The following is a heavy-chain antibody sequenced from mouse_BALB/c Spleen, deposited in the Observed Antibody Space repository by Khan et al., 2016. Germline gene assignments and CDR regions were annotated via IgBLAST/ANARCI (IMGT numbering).Heavy chain of an antibody. D-gene: IGHD1-1*02. Sequence: EVKLEESGPGLVKPSQSLSLTCTVTGYSITSDYAWNWIRQFPGNKLEWMGYISYSGSTSYNPSLKSRISITRDTSKNQFFLQLNSVTTEDTATYYCARGWAMDYWGQGTSVTVSS. V-gene: IGHV3-2*02. J-gene: IGHJ4*01. CDR3: ARGWAMDY. CDR1: GYSITSDYA. CDR2: ISYSGST.